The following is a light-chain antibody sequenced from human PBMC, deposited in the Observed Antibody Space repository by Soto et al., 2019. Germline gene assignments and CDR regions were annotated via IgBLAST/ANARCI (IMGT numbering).Light chain of an antibody. V-gene: IGLV2-14*03. CDR2: DVT. CDR3: SSSTSSSTYV. CDR1: STDVGGYNY. Sequence: SALTQPASVSGSPGQSLTISCTGTSTDVGGYNYVSWYQHHPGKAPKLMIYDVTYRPSGVSNRFSGSKSGNTASLTISGLQAEDEADYYCSSSTSSSTYVFGTGTKLTVL. J-gene: IGLJ1*01.